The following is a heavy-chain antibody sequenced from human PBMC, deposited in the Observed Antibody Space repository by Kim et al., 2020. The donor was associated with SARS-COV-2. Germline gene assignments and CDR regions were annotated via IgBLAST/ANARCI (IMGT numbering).Heavy chain of an antibody. CDR2: IYYSGST. CDR1: GGSISSYY. V-gene: IGHV4-59*08. D-gene: IGHD3-22*01. Sequence: SETLSLTCTVSGGSISSYYWSWIRQPPGKGLEWIGYIYYSGSTNYNPSLKSRVTISVDTSKNQFSLKLSSVTAADTAVYYCARGYYYDSSGYSFDYWGQG. CDR3: ARGYYYDSSGYSFDY. J-gene: IGHJ4*02.